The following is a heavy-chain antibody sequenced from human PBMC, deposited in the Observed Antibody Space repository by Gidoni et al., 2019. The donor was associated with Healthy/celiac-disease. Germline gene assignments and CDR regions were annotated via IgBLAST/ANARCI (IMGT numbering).Heavy chain of an antibody. J-gene: IGHJ3*02. V-gene: IGHV4-39*01. Sequence: QLQLQESGPGLVKPSETLSLTCTVSGGSISSSSYYWGWIRQPPGKGLEWIGSNHYSGSTYYNPSLKSRVTISVDTSKNQFSLKLSSVTAADTAVYYCANTPRPTAVAGTHAFDIWGQGTMVTVSS. D-gene: IGHD6-19*01. CDR1: GGSISSSSYY. CDR2: NHYSGST. CDR3: ANTPRPTAVAGTHAFDI.